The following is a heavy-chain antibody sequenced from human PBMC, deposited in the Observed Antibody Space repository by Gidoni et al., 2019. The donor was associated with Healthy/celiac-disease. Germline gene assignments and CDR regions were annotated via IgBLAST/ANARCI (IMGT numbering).Heavy chain of an antibody. CDR3: ARGSRYYDSSGYNPTFDY. J-gene: IGHJ4*02. Sequence: QVQLVQSGAEVKKPGASVKVSCKASGYTFTRYYMPWARQAPGQGLEWMGIINPSGGSTSYAQKFQGRVTMTRDTSTSTVYMELSSLRSEDTAVYYCARGSRYYDSSGYNPTFDYWGQGTLVTVSS. D-gene: IGHD3-22*01. CDR2: INPSGGST. CDR1: GYTFTRYY. V-gene: IGHV1-46*01.